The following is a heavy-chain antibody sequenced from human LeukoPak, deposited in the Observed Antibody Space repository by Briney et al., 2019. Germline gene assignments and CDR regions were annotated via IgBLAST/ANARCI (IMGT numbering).Heavy chain of an antibody. CDR3: TRAIRSHYFDY. CDR1: RCTFSHYG. CDR2: IFYDGSKQ. D-gene: IGHD1-26*01. Sequence: GRSLRLSCTASRCTFSHYGMHWVRQAPGKGLEWLAVIFYDGSKQFYADSVKGRFTISRDNSKNTLYLEMNSLRAEDTAVYYCTRAIRSHYFDYRGQGTLVTVSS. J-gene: IGHJ4*02. V-gene: IGHV3-33*01.